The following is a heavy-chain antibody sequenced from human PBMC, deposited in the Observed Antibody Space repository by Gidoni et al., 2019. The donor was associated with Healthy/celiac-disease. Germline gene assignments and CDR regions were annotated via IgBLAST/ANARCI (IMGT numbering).Heavy chain of an antibody. CDR2: IYYSGST. CDR1: GGSISSSSYY. D-gene: IGHD6-13*01. J-gene: IGHJ4*02. V-gene: IGHV4-39*07. CDR3: ARRDRTGYSTQD. Sequence: QLQLQESGPGLVKPSETLSLTCTVSGGSISSSSYYWGWIRQPPGKGLEWIGSIYYSGSTYYNPSLKSRVTISVDTSKNQFSLKLSSVTAADTAVYYCARRDRTGYSTQDWGQGTLVTVSS.